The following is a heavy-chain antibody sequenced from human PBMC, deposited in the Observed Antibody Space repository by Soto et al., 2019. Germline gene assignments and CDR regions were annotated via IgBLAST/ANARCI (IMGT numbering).Heavy chain of an antibody. Sequence: GGSLRLSCAASGFTFSSYGMHWVRQAPGKGLEWVAVISYDGSNKYYADSVKGRFTISRDNSKNTLYLQMNSLRAGDTAVYYCAKDRPYGGHYVWGSYRYLPDYWGQGTLVTVSS. J-gene: IGHJ4*02. CDR3: AKDRPYGGHYVWGSYRYLPDY. CDR1: GFTFSSYG. CDR2: ISYDGSNK. D-gene: IGHD3-16*02. V-gene: IGHV3-30*18.